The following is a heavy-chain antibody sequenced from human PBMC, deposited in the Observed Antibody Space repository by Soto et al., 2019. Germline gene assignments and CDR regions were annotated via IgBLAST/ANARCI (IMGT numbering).Heavy chain of an antibody. J-gene: IGHJ4*02. V-gene: IGHV3-23*01. CDR1: EFTVGNFA. D-gene: IGHD6-19*01. CDR3: AKAEKLSAVAGCLEN. Sequence: GGSLRPSCAPSEFTVGNFAMTWVRQPQGKGLEWTSSISGSASNTYYAQSGKARSAINTNNTTNTQFLQMSSLRAEDTAISYCAKAEKLSAVAGCLENWGQGTQVTVSS. CDR2: ISGSASNT.